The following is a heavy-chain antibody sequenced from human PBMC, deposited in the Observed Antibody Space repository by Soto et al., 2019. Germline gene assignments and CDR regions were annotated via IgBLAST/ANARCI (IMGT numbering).Heavy chain of an antibody. V-gene: IGHV4-34*01. Sequence: PSETLSLTCAVYGGSFSGYYWSWIRQPPGKGLEWIGEINHSGSTNYNPSLKSRVTISVDTSKNQFSLKLSSVTAADTAVDYCARVVRGVIPYYYYYYGMDVWGQGTTVT. D-gene: IGHD3-10*01. J-gene: IGHJ6*02. CDR3: ARVVRGVIPYYYYYYGMDV. CDR2: INHSGST. CDR1: GGSFSGYY.